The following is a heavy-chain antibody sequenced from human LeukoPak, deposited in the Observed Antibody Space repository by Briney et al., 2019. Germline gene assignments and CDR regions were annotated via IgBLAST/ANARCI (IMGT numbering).Heavy chain of an antibody. V-gene: IGHV3-30*18. CDR2: ISYDGSNK. J-gene: IGHJ5*02. D-gene: IGHD6-13*01. CDR3: AKSAIAAAGTRDWFDP. CDR1: GFTFSSYG. Sequence: GGSLRLSCAASGFTFSSYGMHWVRQAPGKGLEWVAVISYDGSNKYYADSVKGRFTISRDNSKSTLYLQMNSLRAEDTAVYYCAKSAIAAAGTRDWFDPWGQGTLVTVSS.